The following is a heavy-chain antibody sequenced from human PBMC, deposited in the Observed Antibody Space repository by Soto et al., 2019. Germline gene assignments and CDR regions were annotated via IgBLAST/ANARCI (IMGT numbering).Heavy chain of an antibody. V-gene: IGHV5-51*01. J-gene: IGHJ4*02. CDR1: GYSFTSYW. D-gene: IGHD2-2*02. Sequence: PGESLKISCKGSGYSFTSYWIGWVRQMPGKGLEWMGIIYPGDSNTRYSPSFQVQFTISADKSISFAYLQWSSLKSSDTAMYYSASQGYCSTTACYRVEYWGQRAL. CDR3: ASQGYCSTTACYRVEY. CDR2: IYPGDSNT.